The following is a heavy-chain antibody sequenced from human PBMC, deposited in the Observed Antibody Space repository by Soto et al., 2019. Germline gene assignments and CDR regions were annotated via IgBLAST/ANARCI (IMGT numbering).Heavy chain of an antibody. CDR2: ISGSGGST. D-gene: IGHD6-19*01. CDR3: AKPLFGYSSGWYFDY. Sequence: GGSLRLSCAASGFTFSSYAMSWVRQAPGKGLEWVSAISGSGGSTYYADSVKGRFTISRDNSKNTLYLQMNSLRAEDTAVYYCAKPLFGYSSGWYFDYWGQGTLVTVSS. CDR1: GFTFSSYA. J-gene: IGHJ4*02. V-gene: IGHV3-23*01.